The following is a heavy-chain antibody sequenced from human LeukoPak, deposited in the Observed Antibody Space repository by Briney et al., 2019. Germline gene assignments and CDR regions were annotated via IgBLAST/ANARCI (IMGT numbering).Heavy chain of an antibody. CDR1: EFTFTTYG. CDR2: IYYDGSNI. D-gene: IGHD1-1*01. Sequence: GRSLTLSCAASEFTFTTYGMHWVRQAPGKGLEWVAFIYYDGSNIYYADYVKGRFTISGDISKNTLYLQMDSLRAEDTAIYYCARDWKTNSFDYWGQGTLVTVSS. V-gene: IGHV3-33*01. J-gene: IGHJ4*02. CDR3: ARDWKTNSFDY.